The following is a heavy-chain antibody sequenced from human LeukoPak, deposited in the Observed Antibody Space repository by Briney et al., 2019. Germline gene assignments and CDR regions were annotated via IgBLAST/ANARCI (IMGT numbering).Heavy chain of an antibody. D-gene: IGHD5-24*01. CDR1: DTSMSGYY. Sequence: SETLSLTCIVSDTSMSGYYWTWIRQPPGKGLEWIGHTFSSGATTYNPSLKSRVTISVDTSRSQFSLNLSSVTAADTAVYSCARRSKNGYFLDSWGQGILVTVSS. V-gene: IGHV4-4*09. J-gene: IGHJ4*02. CDR2: TFSSGAT. CDR3: ARRSKNGYFLDS.